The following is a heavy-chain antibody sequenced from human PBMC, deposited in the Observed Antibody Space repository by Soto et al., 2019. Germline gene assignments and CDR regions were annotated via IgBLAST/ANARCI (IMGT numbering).Heavy chain of an antibody. CDR2: ISSTTNYI. J-gene: IGHJ4*02. V-gene: IGHV3-21*06. Sequence: GIPRLSCAASGLTFTRYSMNWVRQAPGKGLEWVSSISSTTNYIYYGDSMKGRFTISRDNAKNSLYLEMNSLRAEDTAVYYCARESEDLTSNFDYWGQGTLVTVSS. CDR3: ARESEDLTSNFDY. CDR1: GLTFTRYS.